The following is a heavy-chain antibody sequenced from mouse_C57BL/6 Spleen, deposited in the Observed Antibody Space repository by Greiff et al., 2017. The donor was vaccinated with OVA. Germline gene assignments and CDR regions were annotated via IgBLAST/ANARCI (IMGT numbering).Heavy chain of an antibody. J-gene: IGHJ4*01. CDR2: IYPGDGDT. V-gene: IGHV1-82*01. Sequence: VQLQQSGPELVKPGASVKISCKASGYAFSSSWMDWVKQRPGKGLEWIGRIYPGDGDTNYNGKFKGKATLTADKSSSTAYMQLSSLTSEDSAVYFCARSRSIYYGNYDNAMDYWGQGTSVTVSS. CDR1: GYAFSSSW. D-gene: IGHD2-1*01. CDR3: ARSRSIYYGNYDNAMDY.